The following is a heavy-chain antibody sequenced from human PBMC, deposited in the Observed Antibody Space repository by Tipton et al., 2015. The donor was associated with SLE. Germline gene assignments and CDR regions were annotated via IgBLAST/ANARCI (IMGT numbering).Heavy chain of an antibody. J-gene: IGHJ3*02. Sequence: TLSLTCTVSGGSISSGCYYWSWIRQPAGQGLVWIGHIYTSGSTNYNPSLKSRVTISVDTSKNQFSLKLSSVTAADTAVYYCARAHYGSGSYYILDAFDIWGQGTMVTVSS. CDR2: IYTSGST. D-gene: IGHD3-10*01. CDR3: ARAHYGSGSYYILDAFDI. V-gene: IGHV4-61*09. CDR1: GGSISSGCYY.